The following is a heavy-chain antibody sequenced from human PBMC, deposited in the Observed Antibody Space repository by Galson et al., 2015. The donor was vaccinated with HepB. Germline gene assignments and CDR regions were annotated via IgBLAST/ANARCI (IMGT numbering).Heavy chain of an antibody. V-gene: IGHV3-33*08. CDR1: GFSFSNYA. J-gene: IGHJ4*02. CDR2: IGSDGSDK. Sequence: SLRLSCAASGFSFSNYAMHWVRQAPGKGLEWVAVIGSDGSDKNYGDSVKGRFTISRDNSKDTLYLEMNSLRAEDTAVYYCARRQSAWYNFDYWGQGTLVTVSS. CDR3: ARRQSAWYNFDY. D-gene: IGHD6-19*01.